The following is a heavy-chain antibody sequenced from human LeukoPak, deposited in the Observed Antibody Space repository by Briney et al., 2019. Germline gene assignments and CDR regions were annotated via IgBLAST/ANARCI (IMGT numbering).Heavy chain of an antibody. J-gene: IGHJ4*02. V-gene: IGHV4-39*01. CDR2: IYYSGST. CDR1: GGSISSSSYY. Sequence: SETLSLTCTVSGGSISSSSYYWGWIRQPPGKGLEWTGSIYYSGSTYYNPSLKSRVTISVDTSKNQFSLKLSSVTAADTAVYYCARHVSSPVDYFDYWGQGTLVTASS. D-gene: IGHD2-15*01. CDR3: ARHVSSPVDYFDY.